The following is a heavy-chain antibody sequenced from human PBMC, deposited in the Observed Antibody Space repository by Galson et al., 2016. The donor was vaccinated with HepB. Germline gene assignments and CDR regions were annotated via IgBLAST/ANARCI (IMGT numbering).Heavy chain of an antibody. CDR3: TRPKTTAIGGRSDY. J-gene: IGHJ4*02. D-gene: IGHD2-21*02. CDR2: IRSKANSYAT. CDR1: GFTFSGSA. V-gene: IGHV3-73*01. Sequence: SLRLSCAASGFTFSGSAMHWVRQASGKGLEWVGRIRSKANSYATAYAASVKGRFTFSRDDSKNTAYLQMNSLKTEDTAVYYCTRPKTTAIGGRSDYWGQGTLVTVSS.